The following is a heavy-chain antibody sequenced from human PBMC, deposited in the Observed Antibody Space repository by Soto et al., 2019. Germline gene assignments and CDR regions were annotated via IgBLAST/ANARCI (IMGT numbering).Heavy chain of an antibody. CDR3: ARTQRGYSYGTDY. J-gene: IGHJ4*02. Sequence: SETLSLTCTVSGGSISSGGYYWSWIRQHPGKGLEWIGYIYYSGSTYYNPSLKSRVTISVDTSKNQFSLKLSSVTAADTAVYYCARTQRGYSYGTDYWGQGTLVTVSS. D-gene: IGHD5-18*01. CDR2: IYYSGST. CDR1: GGSISSGGYY. V-gene: IGHV4-31*03.